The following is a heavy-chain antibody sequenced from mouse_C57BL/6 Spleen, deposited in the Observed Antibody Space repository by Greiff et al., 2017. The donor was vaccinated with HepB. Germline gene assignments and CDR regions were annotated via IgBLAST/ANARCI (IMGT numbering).Heavy chain of an antibody. D-gene: IGHD2-3*01. Sequence: QVQLPQPGAELVKPGASVKMSCKASGYTFTRYWITWVKQRPGQGLEWIGDIYPGSGSTNYNEKFKSKATLTVDTSSSTAYMQLSSLTSEDSAVYYCARSMYYAMDYWGQGTSVTVSS. CDR1: GYTFTRYW. CDR2: IYPGSGST. J-gene: IGHJ4*01. CDR3: ARSMYYAMDY. V-gene: IGHV1-55*01.